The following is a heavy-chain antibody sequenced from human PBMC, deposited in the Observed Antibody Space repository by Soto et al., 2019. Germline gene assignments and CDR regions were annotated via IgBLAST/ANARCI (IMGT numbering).Heavy chain of an antibody. Sequence: GASVKVSCKASGYTFTSYGISWVRQAPGQGLEWMGGIIPIFGTANYAQKFQGRVTITADESTSTAYMELSSLRSEDTAVYYCARAPGDSSGYYFDYWGQGTLVTVSS. V-gene: IGHV1-69*13. CDR3: ARAPGDSSGYYFDY. D-gene: IGHD3-22*01. CDR1: GYTFTSYG. CDR2: IIPIFGTA. J-gene: IGHJ4*02.